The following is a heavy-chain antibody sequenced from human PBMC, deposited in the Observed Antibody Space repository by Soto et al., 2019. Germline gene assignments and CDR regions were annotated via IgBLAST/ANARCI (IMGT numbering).Heavy chain of an antibody. Sequence: SETLSLTCTVSGGSISSYYWSWIRQPPGKGLEWIGYIYYSGSTNYNPSPKSRVTISVDTSKNQFSLKLSSVTAADTAVYYCARRGFYYDSSGYYNEVYYYGMDVWGQGTTVTVSS. J-gene: IGHJ6*02. CDR2: IYYSGST. D-gene: IGHD3-22*01. CDR1: GGSISSYY. V-gene: IGHV4-59*01. CDR3: ARRGFYYDSSGYYNEVYYYGMDV.